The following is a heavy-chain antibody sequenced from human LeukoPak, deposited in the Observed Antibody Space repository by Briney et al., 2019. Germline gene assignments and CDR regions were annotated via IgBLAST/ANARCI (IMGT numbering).Heavy chain of an antibody. CDR3: ARLGVEDY. J-gene: IGHJ4*02. Sequence: ASVKVSCKASGYTFTRKYMYWVRQAPGQGREWMGWINPNSGGTNYAQKFQGRVTMTRDTSISTAYMEVSRLRYDDTAVYYCARLGVEDYWGQGTLVTVSS. CDR1: GYTFTRKY. CDR2: INPNSGGT. D-gene: IGHD2-8*01. V-gene: IGHV1-2*02.